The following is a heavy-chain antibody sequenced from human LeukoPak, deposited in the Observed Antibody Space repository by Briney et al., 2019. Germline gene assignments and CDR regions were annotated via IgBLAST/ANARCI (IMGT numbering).Heavy chain of an antibody. CDR3: GNQCSGGTCPEH. J-gene: IGHJ1*01. Sequence: GGSLRLSCAASGFSISRYWMTWVRQAPGKGLEWVGNIQYDGNVKHYVDSVRGRFTVSRDNAKNSVYLQMNSLRAEDSAVYFCGNQCSGGTCPEHWGQGTQVTVSP. CDR1: GFSISRYW. CDR2: IQYDGNVK. V-gene: IGHV3-7*01. D-gene: IGHD2-15*01.